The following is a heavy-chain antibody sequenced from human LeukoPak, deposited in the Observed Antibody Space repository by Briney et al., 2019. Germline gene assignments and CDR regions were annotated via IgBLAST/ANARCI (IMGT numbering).Heavy chain of an antibody. Sequence: GGSLRLSCAVSGFTFSSYAMSWVRQAPGKGLEWVSAISGSGGSTYYADSVKGRFTISRDNSKNTLYLQMNSLRAEDTAVYYCAKGDARGDGYNLDAFDIWGQGTMVTVSS. J-gene: IGHJ3*02. V-gene: IGHV3-23*01. D-gene: IGHD5-24*01. CDR1: GFTFSSYA. CDR2: ISGSGGST. CDR3: AKGDARGDGYNLDAFDI.